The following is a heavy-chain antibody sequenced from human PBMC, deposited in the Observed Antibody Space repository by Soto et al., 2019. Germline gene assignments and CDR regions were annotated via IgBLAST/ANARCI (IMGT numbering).Heavy chain of an antibody. V-gene: IGHV4-30-4*01. CDR3: ARDTGIVVVVAATPYYYYGMDV. J-gene: IGHJ6*02. CDR2: IYYSGST. CDR1: GGSISSGDYY. D-gene: IGHD2-15*01. Sequence: QVQLQESGPGLVKPSQTLSLTCTVSGGSISSGDYYWSWIRQPPGKGLEWIGYIYYSGSTYYNPSLKSRVTISVDPSKNQFSLKLSSVTAADTAVYYCARDTGIVVVVAATPYYYYGMDVWGQGTTVTVSS.